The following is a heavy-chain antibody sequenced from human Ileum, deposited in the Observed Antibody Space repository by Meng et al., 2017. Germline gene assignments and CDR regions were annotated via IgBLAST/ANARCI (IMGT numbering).Heavy chain of an antibody. Sequence: QLAGAAPVMVNPSETLPLTFPFSGDSLSTTNYYWGWLRQPPGRGLEWIGTLYSSGSAFYNPALEGRVTTSIDTSRNQFSLKLNSVSAADTAVYYCARKMSGTMLDFWGPGTLVTVSS. J-gene: IGHJ4*02. V-gene: IGHV4-39*07. D-gene: IGHD1-1*01. CDR2: LYSSGSA. CDR1: GDSLSTTNYY. CDR3: ARKMSGTMLDF.